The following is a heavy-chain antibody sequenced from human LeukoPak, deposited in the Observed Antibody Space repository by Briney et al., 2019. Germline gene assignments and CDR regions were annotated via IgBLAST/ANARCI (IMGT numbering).Heavy chain of an antibody. Sequence: SQTLSLTCTVSGGSISSGSYYWSWIRQPAGKGLEWIGRIYTSGSTNHNPSLKSRVTMSVDTSKNQFSLKLSSVTAADTAVYYCARDQGGFLEWLPLWGQGTLVTVSS. CDR3: ARDQGGFLEWLPL. V-gene: IGHV4-61*02. CDR1: GGSISSGSYY. CDR2: IYTSGST. J-gene: IGHJ4*02. D-gene: IGHD3-3*01.